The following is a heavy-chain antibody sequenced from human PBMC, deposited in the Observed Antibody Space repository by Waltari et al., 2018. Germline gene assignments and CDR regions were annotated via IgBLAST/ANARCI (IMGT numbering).Heavy chain of an antibody. D-gene: IGHD3-3*01. V-gene: IGHV4-34*01. CDR3: ATDDPQSYAFDI. Sequence: QVQLQQWGAGLLKPSETLSLTCAVYGGSFSGYYWSWIRQPPGKGLEWIGEINHRGSTNYNPSLSGRVTISVDTAKNQFSRKLSAVTAADTAVYYCATDDPQSYAFDIWGQGTMVTVSS. J-gene: IGHJ3*02. CDR2: INHRGST. CDR1: GGSFSGYY.